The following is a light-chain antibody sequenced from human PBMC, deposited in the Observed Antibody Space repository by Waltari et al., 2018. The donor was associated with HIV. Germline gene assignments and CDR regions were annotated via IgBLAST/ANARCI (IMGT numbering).Light chain of an antibody. J-gene: IGKJ1*01. CDR3: QQSYNSPMWK. CDR2: GAS. CDR1: QSISSY. Sequence: DIQITQSPSSLSASVADRITITSRASQSISSYLNWFQQKPGKAPKLLIYGASNLESGVPPRFSGRGSGTDVTLTISSRQTEDVATEYCQQSYNSPMWKFGQGTKVEIK. V-gene: IGKV1-39*01.